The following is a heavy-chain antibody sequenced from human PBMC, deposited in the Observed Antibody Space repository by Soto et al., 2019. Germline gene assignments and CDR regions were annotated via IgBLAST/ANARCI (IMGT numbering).Heavy chain of an antibody. J-gene: IGHJ4*02. CDR3: AKGIRAVAANNFFDC. Sequence: EVQLVESGGGLVQPGRSLRLSCAASGFTFDDYAMHWVRQAPGKGLEWVSGISWNSGSIGYADSVKGRFTISRDNAKNSLYLQMNSLRAEDTALYYCAKGIRAVAANNFFDCWGQGTLVTVSS. CDR1: GFTFDDYA. V-gene: IGHV3-9*01. D-gene: IGHD6-19*01. CDR2: ISWNSGSI.